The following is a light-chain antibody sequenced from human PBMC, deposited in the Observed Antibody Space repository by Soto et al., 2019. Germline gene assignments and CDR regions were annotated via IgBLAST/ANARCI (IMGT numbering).Light chain of an antibody. V-gene: IGLV2-14*01. Sequence: QSALTQPASVSGSPGQSITISCTGTSSDVGGYNYVSWYQQHPGKAPQLMIYEVSNRPSGVSNRFSGSKSGNTAPLTISGLQAEYEADYYCSSYTSSSTLVFGTGTKLTVL. CDR2: EVS. CDR3: SSYTSSSTLV. CDR1: SSDVGGYNY. J-gene: IGLJ1*01.